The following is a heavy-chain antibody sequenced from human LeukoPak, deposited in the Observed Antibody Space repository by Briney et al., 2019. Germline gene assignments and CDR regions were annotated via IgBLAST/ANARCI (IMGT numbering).Heavy chain of an antibody. CDR2: IYSSGST. Sequence: PSETLSLTCTVSGGSISTYYWSWIRQPAGKDLEWIGHIYSSGSTNYNLSLKSRVTMSVDTSKNQLSLKLNSVTAADTAVYYCARGYGSGSNWFDPWGQGTLVIVSS. V-gene: IGHV4-4*07. CDR3: ARGYGSGSNWFDP. CDR1: GGSISTYY. J-gene: IGHJ5*02. D-gene: IGHD3-10*01.